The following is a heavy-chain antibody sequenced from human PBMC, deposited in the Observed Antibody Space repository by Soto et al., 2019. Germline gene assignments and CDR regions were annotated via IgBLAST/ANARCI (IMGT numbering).Heavy chain of an antibody. CDR3: AKAAHIVVVPASFGGFDY. CDR2: ISGSGGST. CDR1: VFTLSSYA. V-gene: IGHV3-23*01. D-gene: IGHD2-2*01. J-gene: IGHJ4*02. Sequence: LXLCCAASVFTLSSYAMSWVRQAPGKGLEWVSAISGSGGSTYYADSVKGRFTISRDNSKNTLYLQMNSLRAEDTAVYYCAKAAHIVVVPASFGGFDYWGQGTLVTGSS.